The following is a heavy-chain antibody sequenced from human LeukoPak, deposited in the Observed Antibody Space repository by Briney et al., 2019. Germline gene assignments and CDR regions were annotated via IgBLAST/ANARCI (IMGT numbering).Heavy chain of an antibody. CDR2: IYTSGST. CDR3: ARDWGFQWLDP. V-gene: IGHV4-61*02. Sequence: SETLSLTCTVSGGSINSGSYYWSWLRQPAGKGLEWIGRIYTSGSTNYNPSLESRLTISADTSKNQFSLKVRSVTAADTAVYYCARDWGFQWLDPWGQGTLVTVSS. D-gene: IGHD3-16*01. J-gene: IGHJ5*02. CDR1: GGSINSGSYY.